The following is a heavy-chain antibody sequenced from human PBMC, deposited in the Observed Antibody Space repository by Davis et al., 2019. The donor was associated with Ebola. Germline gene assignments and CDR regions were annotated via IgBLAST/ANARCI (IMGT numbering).Heavy chain of an antibody. V-gene: IGHV3-33*01. D-gene: IGHD6-19*01. J-gene: IGHJ4*02. CDR1: GFTFSSHG. CDR2: IWYDGSNK. Sequence: GESLKISCAASGFTFSSHGMHWVRQAPGKGLEWVAVIWYDGSNKYYADSVKGRFTISRDNSKNTLYLQMNSLRAEGTAVYYCARDRSSVAGRGSLFYWGQGTLVTVSS. CDR3: ARDRSSVAGRGSLFY.